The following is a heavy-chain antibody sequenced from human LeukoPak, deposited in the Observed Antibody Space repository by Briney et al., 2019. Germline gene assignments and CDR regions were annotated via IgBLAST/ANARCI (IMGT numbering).Heavy chain of an antibody. CDR1: GGSISSYY. V-gene: IGHV4-34*01. CDR3: AREAGIAAAIVWFDP. J-gene: IGHJ5*02. CDR2: IDHSGST. D-gene: IGHD6-13*01. Sequence: PSETLSLTCTVSGGSISSYYWSWIRQPPGKGLEWIGEIDHSGSTNYDPSLKSRVTISVDTSKNHFSLKLSSVTAADTAVYYCAREAGIAAAIVWFDPWGQGTLVTVSS.